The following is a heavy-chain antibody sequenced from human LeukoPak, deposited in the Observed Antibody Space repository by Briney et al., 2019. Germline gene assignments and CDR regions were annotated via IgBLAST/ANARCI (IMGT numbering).Heavy chain of an antibody. CDR1: GGSISSGSYY. D-gene: IGHD1-7*01. V-gene: IGHV4-61*02. CDR3: AREPLTGTTFYFDY. CDR2: IYTSGST. Sequence: SETLSLTCTVSGGSISSGSYYWSWIRQPAGKGLEWIGRIYTSGSTNYNPSLKSRVTISVDSSKNQFSLKLTSVTAADTAVYYCAREPLTGTTFYFDYWGQGTLVTVSS. J-gene: IGHJ4*02.